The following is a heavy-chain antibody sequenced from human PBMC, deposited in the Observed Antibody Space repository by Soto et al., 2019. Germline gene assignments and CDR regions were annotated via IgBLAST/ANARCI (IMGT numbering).Heavy chain of an antibody. J-gene: IGHJ4*02. V-gene: IGHV1-18*01. Sequence: QVQLVQSGAEVKKPGASVKVSCKASGYTFTNFGISWVRQAPGQGHEWMGWISAYNGNTNYAQNFQGRVTMTTDTPTSTADMELRSLRPDDTDVYYFARGGTPIDYWGQGTLVTVSS. CDR3: ARGGTPIDY. CDR1: GYTFTNFG. CDR2: ISAYNGNT. D-gene: IGHD3-16*01.